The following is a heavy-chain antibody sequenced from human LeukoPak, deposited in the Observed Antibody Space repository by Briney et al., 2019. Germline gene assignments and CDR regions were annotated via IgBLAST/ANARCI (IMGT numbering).Heavy chain of an antibody. CDR2: IYTSGST. J-gene: IGHJ6*03. V-gene: IGHV4-4*07. CDR3: ARERVPAARRRYYYYYYMDV. CDR1: GGSISSYY. D-gene: IGHD2-2*01. Sequence: SETLSLTCTVSGGSISSYYWSWIRQPAGKGLEWIGRIYTSGSTNYNPSLKSRVTMSVDTSKNQFSLKLSSVTAADTAVYYCARERVPAARRRYYYYYYMDVWGKGTTVTVSS.